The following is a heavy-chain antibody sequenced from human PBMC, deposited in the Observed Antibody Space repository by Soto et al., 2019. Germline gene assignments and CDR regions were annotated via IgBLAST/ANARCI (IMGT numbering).Heavy chain of an antibody. J-gene: IGHJ4*02. D-gene: IGHD6-19*01. Sequence: PGGSVRLSCAASGFTFSSYGMHWVRQAPGKGLEWVAVISYDGSNKYYADSVKGRFTISRDNSKNTLYLQMNSLRAEDTAVYYCARVSGYSSGEYFDYWGQGTLVTVSS. CDR3: ARVSGYSSGEYFDY. V-gene: IGHV3-30*03. CDR2: ISYDGSNK. CDR1: GFTFSSYG.